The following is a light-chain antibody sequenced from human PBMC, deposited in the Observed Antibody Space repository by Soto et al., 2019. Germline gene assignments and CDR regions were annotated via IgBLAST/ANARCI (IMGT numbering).Light chain of an antibody. CDR1: QTGSNSY. Sequence: IVLTQSPGTLSLSPEERATLSCRASQTGSNSYLAWYQQKSGQAPRLLIYGVSTRATGIPGRFSGSGSGTEFALTISRLEPEDFAVYICQHYGYPQWTFGPGTKV. CDR3: QHYGYPQWT. J-gene: IGKJ1*01. CDR2: GVS. V-gene: IGKV3-20*01.